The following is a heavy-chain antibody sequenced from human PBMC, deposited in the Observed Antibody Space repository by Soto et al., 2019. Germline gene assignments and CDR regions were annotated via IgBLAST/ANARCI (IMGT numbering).Heavy chain of an antibody. D-gene: IGHD3-3*01. V-gene: IGHV4-59*01. Sequence: SETLSLTCTVSGGSISSYYWSWIRQPPGKGLEWIGYIYYSGSTNYNPSLKSRVTISVDTSKNQFSLKLSSVTAADAAVYYCARCVENYDFLSGSPYYYYMDVWGKGTTVTVSS. CDR2: IYYSGST. CDR3: ARCVENYDFLSGSPYYYYMDV. J-gene: IGHJ6*03. CDR1: GGSISSYY.